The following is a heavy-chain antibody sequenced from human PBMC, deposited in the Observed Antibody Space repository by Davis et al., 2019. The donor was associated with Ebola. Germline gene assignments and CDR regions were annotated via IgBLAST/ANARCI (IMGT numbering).Heavy chain of an antibody. J-gene: IGHJ4*02. V-gene: IGHV3-73*01. CDR2: IRSKANSYAT. CDR3: ARESGGGIDY. D-gene: IGHD1-26*01. CDR1: GFTFSGSA. Sequence: GESLKISCAASGFTFSGSAMHWVRQASGKGLEWVGRIRSKANSYATAYAASVKGRFTISRDDSKNTAYLQMNSLKTEDTAVYYCARESGGGIDYWGQGTLVTVSS.